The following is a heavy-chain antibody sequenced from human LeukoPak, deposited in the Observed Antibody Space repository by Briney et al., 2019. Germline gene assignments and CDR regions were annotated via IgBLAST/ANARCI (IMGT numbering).Heavy chain of an antibody. CDR3: ARGSYSGSYYYPY. CDR2: INPNSGGT. V-gene: IGHV1-2*02. D-gene: IGHD1-26*01. J-gene: IGHJ4*02. CDR1: GYTFTSYG. Sequence: APGKVSCKASGYTFTSYGIRWVRQAPGHGLKWMGWINPNSGGTNYAQKFQGRVTMTRDTSISTAYMELSRLRSDDTAVYYCARGSYSGSYYYPYWGQGTLVTVSS.